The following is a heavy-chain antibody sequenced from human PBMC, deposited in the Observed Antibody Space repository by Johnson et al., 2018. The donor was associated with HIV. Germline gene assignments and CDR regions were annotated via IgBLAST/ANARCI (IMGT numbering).Heavy chain of an antibody. J-gene: IGHJ3*02. CDR3: AARIAVADDDAFDI. CDR2: IYSGGST. CDR1: GFTVSSNH. Sequence: MLLVESGGGLVQPGGSLRLSCAASGFTVSSNHMSWVRQAPGKGLEWVSVIYSGGSTYYADSVKGRFTISRDNSKNTLYLQMNSLRAEDTAVYYCAARIAVADDDAFDIWGQGTMVTVSS. D-gene: IGHD6-19*01. V-gene: IGHV3-66*01.